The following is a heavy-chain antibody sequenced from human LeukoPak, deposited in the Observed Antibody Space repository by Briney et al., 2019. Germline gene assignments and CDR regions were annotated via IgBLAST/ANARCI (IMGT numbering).Heavy chain of an antibody. D-gene: IGHD6-13*01. V-gene: IGHV4-59*01. CDR1: GGSLSSYY. J-gene: IGHJ4*02. CDR2: IYYSGSA. Sequence: SETLSLTCTVSGGSLSSYYWSWIRQPPGKGREWFGYIYYSGSANYHPSLKSRVTISVDTSKNRFSLRLSSVTAADTAVYYCARVTGYMVEDYFDYWGQGTLVTVSS. CDR3: ARVTGYMVEDYFDY.